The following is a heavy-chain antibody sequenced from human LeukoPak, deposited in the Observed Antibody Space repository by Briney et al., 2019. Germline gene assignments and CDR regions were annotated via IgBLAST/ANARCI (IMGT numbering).Heavy chain of an antibody. J-gene: IGHJ4*02. CDR2: ISGSGGST. V-gene: IGHV3-23*01. D-gene: IGHD3-9*01. CDR3: AKGQLRYFDW. Sequence: GGCLRLSCAAPGFTFSSYAMSWVRQAPGKGLEWVSAISGSGGSTYYADSVKGRFTISRDNSKNTLYLQMNSLRAEDTAVYYCAKGQLRYFDWWGQGTLVTVSS. CDR1: GFTFSSYA.